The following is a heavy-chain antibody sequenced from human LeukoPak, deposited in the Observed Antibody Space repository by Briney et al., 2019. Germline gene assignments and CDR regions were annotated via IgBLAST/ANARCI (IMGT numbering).Heavy chain of an antibody. CDR2: ISGSGGST. CDR3: AAVAARPHYYYYYMDV. Sequence: GGSLRLSCAASGFTFSSYAMSWVRQAPGKGLEWVSAISGSGGSTYYADSVKGRFTISRDNSKNTLYLQMNSLRAEDTAVYYCAAVAARPHYYYYYMDVWGKGTTVTVSS. J-gene: IGHJ6*03. CDR1: GFTFSSYA. D-gene: IGHD6-6*01. V-gene: IGHV3-23*01.